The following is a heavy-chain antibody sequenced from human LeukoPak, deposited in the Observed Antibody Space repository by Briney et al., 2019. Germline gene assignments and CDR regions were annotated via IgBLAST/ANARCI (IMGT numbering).Heavy chain of an antibody. V-gene: IGHV3-9*01. CDR1: GFTFDDYA. J-gene: IGHJ4*02. CDR2: INWNSETT. CDR3: AKFGYYHDTSTYGFDF. D-gene: IGHD3-22*01. Sequence: SGGSLRLSCAASGFTFDDYAMHWVRQAPGKGLEGVSSINWNSETTYYADSVKGRFTSSRDNAKNSLYLQMNSLTTEDTALYYCAKFGYYHDTSTYGFDFWGRGTLVTVSS.